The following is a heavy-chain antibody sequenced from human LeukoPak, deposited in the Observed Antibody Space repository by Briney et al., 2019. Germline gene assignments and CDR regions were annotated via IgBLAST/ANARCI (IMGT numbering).Heavy chain of an antibody. CDR1: GYSFTSYW. CDR2: IFPADSET. J-gene: IGHJ6*02. V-gene: IGHV5-51*01. Sequence: GESLKISCKGSGYSFTSYWLGWVRQMPGKGLEWMGIIFPADSETRYSSSFQGQVTISADKSTNTAYLQWSSLRASDTAVYYCARHRDSSWSFYYYAMDVWGQGTTVTVSS. D-gene: IGHD6-13*01. CDR3: ARHRDSSWSFYYYAMDV.